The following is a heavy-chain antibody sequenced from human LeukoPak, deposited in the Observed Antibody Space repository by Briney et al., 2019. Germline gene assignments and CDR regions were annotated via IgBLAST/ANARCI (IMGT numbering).Heavy chain of an antibody. J-gene: IGHJ3*02. D-gene: IGHD3-22*01. CDR1: GYTFTGYY. CDR2: INPNSGGT. Sequence: ASVTVSRKATGYTFTGYYMHWVRQAPGQRLEWMGWINPNSGGTNYAQKFQGRVIMTRDTSISTANMELSRLRSDDTGVYYCARVLGGDSSGYYFNDAIDIWGQGTMVTVSS. CDR3: ARVLGGDSSGYYFNDAIDI. V-gene: IGHV1-2*02.